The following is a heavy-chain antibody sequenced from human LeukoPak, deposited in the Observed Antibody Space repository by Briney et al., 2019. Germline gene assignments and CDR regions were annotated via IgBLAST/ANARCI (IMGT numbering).Heavy chain of an antibody. D-gene: IGHD2-2*01. CDR3: AKGQDIVVVPAAKKYYYYYGMDV. CDR2: IRYDGSNK. Sequence: TGGSLRLSCAASGFTFSSYGMHWVRQAPGKGLEWVAFIRYDGSNKYYADSVKGRFTIPRDNSKNTLYLQMNSLRAEDTAVYYCAKGQDIVVVPAAKKYYYYYGMDVWGQGTTVTVSS. V-gene: IGHV3-30*02. J-gene: IGHJ6*02. CDR1: GFTFSSYG.